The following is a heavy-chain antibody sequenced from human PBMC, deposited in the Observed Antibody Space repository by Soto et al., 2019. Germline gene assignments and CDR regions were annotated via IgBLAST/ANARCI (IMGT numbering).Heavy chain of an antibody. CDR3: ARGXGRSSGWGHYYYYGMDV. CDR1: GGSFSCYS. Sequence: PSETLSLTCAVYGGSFSCYSWSWVRQSPGKGLEWIGEINHGGSTNYNPSLKSRVTISVDTSKNQFSLKLSSVTAADTAVYYCARGXGRSSGWGHYYYYGMDVWGQGTTVTVSS. D-gene: IGHD3-16*01. J-gene: IGHJ6*02. CDR2: INHGGST. V-gene: IGHV4-34*01.